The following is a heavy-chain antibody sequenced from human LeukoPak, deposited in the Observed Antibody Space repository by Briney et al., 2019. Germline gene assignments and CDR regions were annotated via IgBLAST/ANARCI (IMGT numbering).Heavy chain of an antibody. CDR3: AKDTVGLRRYSGLLDY. J-gene: IGHJ4*02. D-gene: IGHD5-12*01. CDR2: ISYDGSNK. V-gene: IGHV3-30*18. Sequence: PGGSLRLSCAASGFTFSSYGMHWVRQAPGKGLEWVAVISYDGSNKYYADSVKGRFTISRDNSKNTLYLQMNSLRAEDTAVYYCAKDTVGLRRYSGLLDYWGQGTLVTVSS. CDR1: GFTFSSYG.